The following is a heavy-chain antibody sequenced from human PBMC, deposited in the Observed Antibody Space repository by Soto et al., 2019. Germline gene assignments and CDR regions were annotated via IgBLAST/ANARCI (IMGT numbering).Heavy chain of an antibody. J-gene: IGHJ4*02. CDR2: IIPIFGTA. D-gene: IGHD5-18*01. CDR1: GGTFSSYA. CDR3: AREGYSYGFGN. Sequence: SVKVSCKASGGTFSSYAISWVRQAPGQGLEWMGGIIPIFGTANYAQKFQGRVTITADESTSTAYMELSSLSSEDTAVYYCAREGYSYGFGNWGRGTLVIVSS. V-gene: IGHV1-69*13.